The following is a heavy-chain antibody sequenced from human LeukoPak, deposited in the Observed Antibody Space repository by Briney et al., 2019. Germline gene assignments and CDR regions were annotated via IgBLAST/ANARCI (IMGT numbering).Heavy chain of an antibody. CDR2: ISTYNGNT. V-gene: IGHV1-18*01. J-gene: IGHJ6*03. Sequence: ASVKVSCKASGYTFTDYHINWVRQAPGQGLEYMGWISTYNGNTKYAQNLQGRVTVTTDTSTTTAYMELRSLRSEDTAVYYCARGVADSSSWYHYYYMDVWGKGTTVTISS. D-gene: IGHD6-13*01. CDR3: ARGVADSSSWYHYYYMDV. CDR1: GYTFTDYH.